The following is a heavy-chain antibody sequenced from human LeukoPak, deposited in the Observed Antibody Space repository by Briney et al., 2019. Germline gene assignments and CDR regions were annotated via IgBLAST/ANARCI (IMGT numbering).Heavy chain of an antibody. CDR3: ARRGGYCSGGSCELDY. J-gene: IGHJ4*02. V-gene: IGHV4-59*08. CDR1: GGSISSYH. CDR2: IYYSGST. Sequence: SETLSLTYTVSGGSISSYHWSWIRQPPGKGLEWIGYIYYSGSTNYNPSLKSRVTISVDPSKNQFSLKLSSVTAADTAVYYCARRGGYCSGGSCELDYWGQGTLVTVSS. D-gene: IGHD2-15*01.